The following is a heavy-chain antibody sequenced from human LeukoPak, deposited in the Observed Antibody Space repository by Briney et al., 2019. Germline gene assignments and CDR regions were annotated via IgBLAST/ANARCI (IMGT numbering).Heavy chain of an antibody. CDR1: GGSISSYY. V-gene: IGHV4-59*01. Sequence: PSETLSLTCTVSGGSISSYYWSWIRQPPGKGLEWIGSIYYSGTTYYNPSLKSRVTISVDTSKNQFSLKLSSVTAADTAVYYCARGGHYYDSSGYRPDYWGQGTLVTVSS. CDR2: IYYSGTT. CDR3: ARGGHYYDSSGYRPDY. D-gene: IGHD3-22*01. J-gene: IGHJ4*02.